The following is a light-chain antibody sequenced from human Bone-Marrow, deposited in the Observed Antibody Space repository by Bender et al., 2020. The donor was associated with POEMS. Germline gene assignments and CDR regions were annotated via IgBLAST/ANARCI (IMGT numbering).Light chain of an antibody. Sequence: QLVLTQSPSASASLGASVKLTCTLSGGHSYYTIAWHQQQPGKGPRYLMKLKSDGSHTQGDGIPDRFSGSSSGAERYLTISSLQSDDEADYYCQTWATGIQVFGGGTKLTVL. CDR3: QTWATGIQV. J-gene: IGLJ2*01. CDR1: GGHSYYT. V-gene: IGLV4-69*01. CDR2: LKSDGSH.